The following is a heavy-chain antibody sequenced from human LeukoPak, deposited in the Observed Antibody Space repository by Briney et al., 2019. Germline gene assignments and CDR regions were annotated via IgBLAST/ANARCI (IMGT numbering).Heavy chain of an antibody. V-gene: IGHV3-30-3*01. J-gene: IGHJ4*02. CDR3: ARGAGYCSSTSCRGGYYFDY. CDR2: ISYDGGNK. D-gene: IGHD2-2*01. Sequence: GRSLRLSCAASGFTFSSYAMHWVRQAPGKGLEWVAVISYDGGNKYYADSVKGPFTISRDNSKNTLYLQMNSLRAEDTAVYYCARGAGYCSSTSCRGGYYFDYWGQGTLVTVSS. CDR1: GFTFSSYA.